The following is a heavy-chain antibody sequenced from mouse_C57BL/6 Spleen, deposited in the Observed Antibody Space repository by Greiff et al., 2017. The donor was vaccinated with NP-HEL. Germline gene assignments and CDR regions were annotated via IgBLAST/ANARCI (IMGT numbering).Heavy chain of an antibody. CDR3: ARELNAMDY. D-gene: IGHD1-3*01. J-gene: IGHJ4*01. CDR2: INPSSGYT. Sequence: QVQLQQSGAELAKPGASVKLSCKASGYTFTSYWMHWVKQRPGQGLEWIGYINPSSGYTKYNQKFKDKATLTADTSSSTAYMQLSSLTYEDSAVYYCARELNAMDYWGQGTSVTVSS. CDR1: GYTFTSYW. V-gene: IGHV1-7*01.